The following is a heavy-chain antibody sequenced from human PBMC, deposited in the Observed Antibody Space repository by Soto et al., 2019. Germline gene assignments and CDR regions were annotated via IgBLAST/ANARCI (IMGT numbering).Heavy chain of an antibody. V-gene: IGHV1-69*02. CDR1: GGTFSSYT. CDR3: ARVGCSGGSCRFDY. Sequence: SVKVSCKASGGTFSSYTISWVRQAPGQGLEWMGRIIPILGIANYAQKFQGRVTITADKSTSTAYMELSSLRSEDTAVYYCARVGCSGGSCRFDYWGQGTLVTVSS. D-gene: IGHD2-15*01. CDR2: IIPILGIA. J-gene: IGHJ4*02.